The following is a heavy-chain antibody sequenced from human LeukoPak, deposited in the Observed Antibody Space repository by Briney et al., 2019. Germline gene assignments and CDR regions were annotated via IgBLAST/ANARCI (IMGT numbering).Heavy chain of an antibody. CDR1: GFTFRNYW. CDR2: IKQDGSLK. D-gene: IGHD6-6*01. V-gene: IGHV3-7*01. Sequence: GGSLRLSCAASGFTFRNYWMSWVRQAPGKGLEWVANIKQDGSLKYYVDSLKGRFTISRDNAKTSAYLQMSSLRAEDTAVYFCARIGYSSSSFDYWGQGTLVTVSS. CDR3: ARIGYSSSSFDY. J-gene: IGHJ4*02.